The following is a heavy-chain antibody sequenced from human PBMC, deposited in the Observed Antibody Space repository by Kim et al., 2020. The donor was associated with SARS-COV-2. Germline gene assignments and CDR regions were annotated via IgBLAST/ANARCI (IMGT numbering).Heavy chain of an antibody. CDR3: ARVSARFGELKYYFDY. V-gene: IGHV4-34*01. CDR1: GGSFSGYY. J-gene: IGHJ4*01. D-gene: IGHD3-10*01. Sequence: SETLSLTCAVYGGSFSGYYWSWIRQPPGKGLEWIGEINHSGSTNYNPSLKSRVTISVDTSKNQFSLKLSSVTAADTAVYYCARVSARFGELKYYFDYWG. CDR2: INHSGST.